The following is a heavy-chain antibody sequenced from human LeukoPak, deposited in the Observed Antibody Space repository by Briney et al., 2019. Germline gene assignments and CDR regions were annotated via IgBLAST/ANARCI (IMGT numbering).Heavy chain of an antibody. V-gene: IGHV3-23*01. CDR3: ARHDSFIPY. Sequence: RAGGSLRLSCAASGFTFNDYAMSWVRQAGGRGLEWVAVISDTGRRTYYTDSVKGRLTISRDDSKKAVSLQMNTLRAEDTAIYFCARHDSFIPYWGQGTLVTVSS. J-gene: IGHJ4*02. D-gene: IGHD3-16*02. CDR1: GFTFNDYA. CDR2: ISDTGRRT.